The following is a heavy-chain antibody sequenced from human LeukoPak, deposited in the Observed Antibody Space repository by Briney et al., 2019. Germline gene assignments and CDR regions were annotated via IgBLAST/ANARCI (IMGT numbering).Heavy chain of an antibody. D-gene: IGHD1-26*01. V-gene: IGHV4-31*03. CDR2: ISYTGGT. J-gene: IGHJ4*02. Sequence: SETLSLTCTVSGGSVNNGPYYWSWIRQHPGKGLEWIGYISYTGGTYYNPSLESRVSMLVDTSKNQFSLKLSSVTAADTAMYYCARIIVGASFDYWGQGTLVTVSS. CDR1: GGSVNNGPYY. CDR3: ARIIVGASFDY.